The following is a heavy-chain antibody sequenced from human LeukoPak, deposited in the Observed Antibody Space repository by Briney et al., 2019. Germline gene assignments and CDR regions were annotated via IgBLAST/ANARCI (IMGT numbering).Heavy chain of an antibody. V-gene: IGHV3-15*01. J-gene: IGHJ4*02. D-gene: IGHD4-11*01. CDR2: IKSKDDGETT. Sequence: GGSPRLFCAASRFSFSTSWMSWVRQAPGKGLEWVGRIKSKDDGETTEYAAPVKGRFTISRDDSESMLYLQMMSLKTEDTAVYYCCADTVDPLAQIDKWGQGAQVTVSS. CDR3: CADTVDPLAQIDK. CDR1: RFSFSTSW.